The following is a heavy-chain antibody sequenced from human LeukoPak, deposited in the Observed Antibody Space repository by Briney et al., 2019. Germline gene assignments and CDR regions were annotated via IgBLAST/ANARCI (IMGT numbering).Heavy chain of an antibody. Sequence: GGSLRLSCAASGFTFSSYAMSWVRQAPGKGLEWVSAISGSGGSTYYADSVKGRFTISRDNSKSTLYLQMNSLRAEDTAVYYCAKYWSGSFVIFDYWGQGTLVTVSS. D-gene: IGHD1-26*01. V-gene: IGHV3-23*01. J-gene: IGHJ4*02. CDR3: AKYWSGSFVIFDY. CDR1: GFTFSSYA. CDR2: ISGSGGST.